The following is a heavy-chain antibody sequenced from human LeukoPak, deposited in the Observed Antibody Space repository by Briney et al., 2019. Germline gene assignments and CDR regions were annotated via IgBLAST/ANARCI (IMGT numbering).Heavy chain of an antibody. V-gene: IGHV4-39*01. CDR2: IYYSGST. J-gene: IGHJ4*02. Sequence: SETLSLTCTVSRGSISSTSYYRGWIRQPPGKGLEWIGSIYYSGSTYYNPSLKSRVTISVDTSKNQFSLQLSSVTAADTAVYYCAGMGSSGWYGSTDYWGQGPLVTVSS. CDR1: RGSISSTSYY. D-gene: IGHD6-19*01. CDR3: AGMGSSGWYGSTDY.